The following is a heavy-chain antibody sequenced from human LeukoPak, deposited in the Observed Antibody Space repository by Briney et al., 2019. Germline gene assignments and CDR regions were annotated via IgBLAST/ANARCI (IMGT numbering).Heavy chain of an antibody. D-gene: IGHD2-2*01. CDR3: AKGANFVVVPAAVNWFDP. J-gene: IGHJ5*02. CDR1: GFTFSSYA. Sequence: PGGSLRLSCAASGFTFSSYAMSWVRQAPGKGLEWVSTISGSGGSTYYADSVRGRFTISRDNSKSTLYLQMNSLRAEDTAVYYCAKGANFVVVPAAVNWFDPWGQGTLATVSS. CDR2: ISGSGGST. V-gene: IGHV3-23*01.